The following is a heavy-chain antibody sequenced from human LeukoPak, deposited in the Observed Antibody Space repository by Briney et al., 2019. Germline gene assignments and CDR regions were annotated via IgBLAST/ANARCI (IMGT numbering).Heavy chain of an antibody. Sequence: GGSLRLSCAASGFTFDDYAMHWVRQAPGKGLEWVSGISWNSGSIGYADSVKGRFTISRDNSKNTLYLQMNSLRAEDTAVYYCAHARASGYSYGFDYWGQGTLVTVSS. D-gene: IGHD5-18*01. V-gene: IGHV3-9*01. CDR2: ISWNSGSI. CDR1: GFTFDDYA. J-gene: IGHJ4*02. CDR3: AHARASGYSYGFDY.